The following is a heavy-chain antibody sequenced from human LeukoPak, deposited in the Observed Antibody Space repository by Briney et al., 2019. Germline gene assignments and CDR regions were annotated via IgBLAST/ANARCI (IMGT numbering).Heavy chain of an antibody. CDR3: AKDICSSTGCHEFDY. J-gene: IGHJ4*02. V-gene: IGHV3-48*01. CDR1: GFSFSSYS. CDR2: ISSYTIT. Sequence: GGSLRLSCAAGGFSFSSYSMNLVRQAPGKRLEWIAYISSYTITYYADFVKGRFTISRDNAKKSLDLQMNSLRAEDTALYYCAKDICSSTGCHEFDYWGQGTLVTVSS. D-gene: IGHD2-2*01.